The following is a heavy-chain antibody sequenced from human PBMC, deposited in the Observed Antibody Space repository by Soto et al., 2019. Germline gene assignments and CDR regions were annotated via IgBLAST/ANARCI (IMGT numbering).Heavy chain of an antibody. V-gene: IGHV4-59*08. CDR3: ARIDYQKYYYYGMDV. CDR2: IYYSGTT. CDR1: GGSISSYY. Sequence: SETLSLTCTVSGGSISSYYWSWIRQPPGKGLEWIGYIYYSGTTNYNPSLKSRVTISVETSKNQFSLKLSSVTAADTAVYYCARIDYQKYYYYGMDVWGQGTAVTVSS. J-gene: IGHJ6*02. D-gene: IGHD2-2*01.